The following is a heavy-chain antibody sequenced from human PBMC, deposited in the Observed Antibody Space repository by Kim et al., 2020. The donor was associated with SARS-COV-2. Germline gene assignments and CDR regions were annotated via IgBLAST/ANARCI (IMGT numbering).Heavy chain of an antibody. CDR1: GGTFSSYA. CDR3: ASPVYGSGSYYNRYYYYGMDV. Sequence: SVKVSCKASGGTFSSYAISWVRQAPGQGLEWMGRIIPILGIANYAQKFQGRVTITADKSTSTAYMELSSLRSEDTAVYYCASPVYGSGSYYNRYYYYGMDVGGQGTTVTVSS. V-gene: IGHV1-69*04. J-gene: IGHJ6*02. D-gene: IGHD3-10*01. CDR2: IIPILGIA.